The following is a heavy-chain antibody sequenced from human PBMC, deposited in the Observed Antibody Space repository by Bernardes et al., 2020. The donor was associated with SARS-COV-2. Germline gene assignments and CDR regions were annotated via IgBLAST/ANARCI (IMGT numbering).Heavy chain of an antibody. CDR1: GHSISSCLYY. Sequence: SESLSLTCTVSGHSISSCLYYWSWIPQPPGKGLVWIWGVYLSGYTNYNPSLKSRLTILVDTSKNHFSLKLTSLTAADTAVYYCARQVAGERQDAGTFDYWGQGALVTVSS. CDR2: VYLSGYT. J-gene: IGHJ4*02. D-gene: IGHD1-7*01. CDR3: ARQVAGERQDAGTFDY. V-gene: IGHV4-61*02.